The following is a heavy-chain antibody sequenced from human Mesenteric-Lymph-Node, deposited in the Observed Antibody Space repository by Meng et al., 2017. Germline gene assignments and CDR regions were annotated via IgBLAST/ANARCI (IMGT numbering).Heavy chain of an antibody. V-gene: IGHV3-74*01. CDR3: ARRAGSSWTRDFDY. Sequence: GESLKISCAASGFTFSTYWMHWVRQAPGKGLVWVSRINSDGSSTSYADSVKGRFTISRDNAKNTLYLQMNSLRAEDTAVYYCARRAGSSWTRDFDYWGQGTLVTVSS. J-gene: IGHJ4*02. CDR1: GFTFSTYW. CDR2: INSDGSST. D-gene: IGHD6-13*01.